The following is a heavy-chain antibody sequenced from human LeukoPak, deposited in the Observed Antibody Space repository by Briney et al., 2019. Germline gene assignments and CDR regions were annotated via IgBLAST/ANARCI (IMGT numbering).Heavy chain of an antibody. D-gene: IGHD3-22*01. V-gene: IGHV3-49*04. CDR3: TRIVVALSDAFDI. Sequence: QPGRSLRLSCTASGLTFGDYAMCWVRQAPGKGLEWVGFIRSKAYGGTTEYAASVKGRFTISRDDSKSVAYLQMNSLKTEDTAVYYCTRIVVALSDAFDIWGQGTMVTVSS. CDR2: IRSKAYGGTT. J-gene: IGHJ3*02. CDR1: GLTFGDYA.